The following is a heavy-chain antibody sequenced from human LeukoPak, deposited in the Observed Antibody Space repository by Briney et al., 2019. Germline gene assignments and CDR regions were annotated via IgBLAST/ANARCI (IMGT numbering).Heavy chain of an antibody. D-gene: IGHD2-2*01. V-gene: IGHV3-23*01. Sequence: GGSLRLSCAASGFTFSSYAMSWVRQAPGKGLEWVSAISGSGGSTYYADSVKGRFTISRDNSKNTLYLQMNSLRAEDTAVYYCAKVGDRWVVPAADDAFDIWGQGTMVTVSS. CDR1: GFTFSSYA. J-gene: IGHJ3*02. CDR2: ISGSGGST. CDR3: AKVGDRWVVPAADDAFDI.